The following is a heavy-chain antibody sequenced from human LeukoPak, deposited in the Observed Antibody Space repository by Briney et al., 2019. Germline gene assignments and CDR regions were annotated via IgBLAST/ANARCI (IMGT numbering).Heavy chain of an antibody. V-gene: IGHV4-34*01. CDR1: GGSFSGYY. D-gene: IGHD2-2*01. CDR2: INHSGST. Sequence: SETLSLTCAVYGGSFSGYYWSWIRQPPGKGLEWIGEINHSGSTNYNPSLKSRVTISVDTSKNQFSLKLSSVTAADTAVYYCARHKRYQLLELPPVGYMDVWGKGTTVTVSS. CDR3: ARHKRYQLLELPPVGYMDV. J-gene: IGHJ6*03.